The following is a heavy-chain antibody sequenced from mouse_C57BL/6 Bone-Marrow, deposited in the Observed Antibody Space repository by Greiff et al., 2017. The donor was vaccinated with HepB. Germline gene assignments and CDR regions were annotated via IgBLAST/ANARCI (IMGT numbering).Heavy chain of an antibody. CDR2: IYPSDGST. J-gene: IGHJ1*03. V-gene: IGHV1-85*01. CDR3: SCGGWLVRRCDVWG. Sequence: QVQLQQSGPELVKPGASVKLSCKASGYTFTSYDINWVKQRPGQGLEWIGWIYPSDGSTKYNEKFKGKATMTVDTSSSTAYMELLSLTSEDSAVYSCSCGGWLVRRCDVWGWGTAITVT. CDR1: GYTFTSYD. D-gene: IGHD2-3*01.